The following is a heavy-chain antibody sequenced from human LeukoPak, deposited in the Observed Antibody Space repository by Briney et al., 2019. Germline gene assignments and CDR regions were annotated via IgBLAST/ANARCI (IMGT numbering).Heavy chain of an antibody. V-gene: IGHV3-23*01. CDR1: GFTFSSYA. D-gene: IGHD4-17*01. CDR2: ISGSGGST. J-gene: IGHJ3*02. CDR3: ARDSPAYDYGDYAGSSPDAFDI. Sequence: PGGSLRLSCAASGFTFSSYAMSWVRQAPGKGLEWVSAISGSGGSTYYADSVKGRFTISRDNSKNSLYLQMSSLRAEDTAVYYCARDSPAYDYGDYAGSSPDAFDIWGQGTMVTVSS.